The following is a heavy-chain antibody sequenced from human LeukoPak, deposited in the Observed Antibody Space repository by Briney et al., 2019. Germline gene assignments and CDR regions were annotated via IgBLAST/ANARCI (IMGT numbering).Heavy chain of an antibody. D-gene: IGHD2-2*01. CDR1: GGSISSANYY. CDR2: IYYSGNT. V-gene: IGHV4-39*07. J-gene: IGHJ6*03. Sequence: PSETLSLTCTVSGGSISSANYYWGWIRQPPGKGLEWIGSIYYSGNTYYNPSLKSRVTISVDTSKNQFSLKLSSVTAADTAVYYCARRGYQLLSYYYYYYMDVWGKGTTVTVSS. CDR3: ARRGYQLLSYYYYYYMDV.